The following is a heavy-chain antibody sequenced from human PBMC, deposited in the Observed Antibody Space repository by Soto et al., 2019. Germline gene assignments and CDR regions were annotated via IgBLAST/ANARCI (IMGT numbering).Heavy chain of an antibody. V-gene: IGHV1-18*01. D-gene: IGHD6-25*01. CDR2: ISAYNGNA. CDR1: GYTFNSYG. CDR3: ARDDRTAGHGSYAYFDY. J-gene: IGHJ4*02. Sequence: QVQLVQSGAEVKEPGASVKVSCKASGYTFNSYGISLVRPAPGQGLEWMAWISAYNGNANYARRLQGRVTLPTDTSTSTAYMELRSLRSDATAVYYCARDDRTAGHGSYAYFDYWGQGTLVTVSS.